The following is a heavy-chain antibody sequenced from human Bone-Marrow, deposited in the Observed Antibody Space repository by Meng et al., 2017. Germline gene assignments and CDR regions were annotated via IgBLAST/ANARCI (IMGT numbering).Heavy chain of an antibody. V-gene: IGHV1-2*06. J-gene: IGHJ4*02. CDR1: GYTFTGYY. CDR2: INPNSGGT. CDR3: ARDSIRLGELSRYDLDY. Sequence: ASVKVSCKASGYTFTGYYMHWVRQAPGQGLEWMGRINPNSGGTNYAQKFQGRVTMTRDTSISTAYMELSSLRSEDTAVYYCARDSIRLGELSRYDLDYWGQGTLVTVSS. D-gene: IGHD3-16*02.